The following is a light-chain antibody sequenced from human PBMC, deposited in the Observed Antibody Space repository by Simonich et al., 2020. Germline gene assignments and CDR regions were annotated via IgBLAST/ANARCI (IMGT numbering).Light chain of an antibody. V-gene: IGKV4-1*01. CDR3: QQYYSTPWT. J-gene: IGKJ1*01. CDR2: WAS. Sequence: IVMTQSPDSLAVSLGERATINCKSSQRVLYSSNNKNYLAWYQQKPGQPPNLLIYWASTRESGVPDRFSGSGSGTDFTLTISSLQAEDVAVYYCQQYYSTPWTFGQGTKVEIK. CDR1: QRVLYSSNNKNY.